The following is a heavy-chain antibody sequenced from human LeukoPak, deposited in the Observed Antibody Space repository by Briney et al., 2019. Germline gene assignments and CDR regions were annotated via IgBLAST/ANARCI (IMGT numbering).Heavy chain of an antibody. CDR1: GGTFTSDA. Sequence: SVKVSCKASGGTFTSDAISWVRQAPGQGLEWMGRIIPMFGTVKYAKKFQGRVTVPADKSASTAYMQLRSLRSEDTAVYYCARDVGDIVVVPATLKLDSWGQGTLITVSS. V-gene: IGHV1-69*06. J-gene: IGHJ4*02. CDR3: ARDVGDIVVVPATLKLDS. D-gene: IGHD2-2*01. CDR2: IIPMFGTV.